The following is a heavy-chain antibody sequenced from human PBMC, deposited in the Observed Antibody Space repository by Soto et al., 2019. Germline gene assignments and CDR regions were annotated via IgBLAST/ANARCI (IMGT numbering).Heavy chain of an antibody. CDR1: GGSVSSGSYY. V-gene: IGHV4-61*01. CDR3: ARESGGYYYGMDV. Sequence: ETLSLTCTVSGGSVSSGSYYCSWIRQPPGKGLEWIGYIYYSVSTNYNPSLKSRVTISLDTSKNQFALKLSSVTGADTAVYYCARESGGYYYGMDVCGQGTMVTVSS. J-gene: IGHJ6*01. CDR2: IYYSVST.